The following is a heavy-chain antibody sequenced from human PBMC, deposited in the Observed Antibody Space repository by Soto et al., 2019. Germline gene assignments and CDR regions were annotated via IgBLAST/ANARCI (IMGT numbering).Heavy chain of an antibody. Sequence: ASVKVSCKASGGTFSNYAFSWVRQAPGQGLEWMGGIIPMIGTANYAEKFQGRVTITADESTSTVYMELSSLRSEDTALYYCARVRSGTYFGVYYNGMDVWGQGTAVTVSS. D-gene: IGHD1-26*01. J-gene: IGHJ6*02. V-gene: IGHV1-69*13. CDR2: IIPMIGTA. CDR1: GGTFSNYA. CDR3: ARVRSGTYFGVYYNGMDV.